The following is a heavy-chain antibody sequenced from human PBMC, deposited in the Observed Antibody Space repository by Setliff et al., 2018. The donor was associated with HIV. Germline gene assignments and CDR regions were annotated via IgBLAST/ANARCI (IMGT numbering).Heavy chain of an antibody. J-gene: IGHJ3*02. CDR3: AKRASYSFQI. V-gene: IGHV4-34*01. CDR2: INHSGST. D-gene: IGHD2-21*01. Sequence: SETLSLTCAVYGGSFSGYYWSWIRQPPGKGLEWIGEINHSGSTNYNPSLESRVTTTIDTSKNQLSLTLTSVTAADTAIYYCAKRASYSFQIWGRGTMVTVSS. CDR1: GGSFSGYY.